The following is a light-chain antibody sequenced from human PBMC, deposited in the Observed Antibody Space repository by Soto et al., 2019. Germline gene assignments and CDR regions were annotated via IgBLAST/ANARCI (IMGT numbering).Light chain of an antibody. J-gene: IGLJ2*01. Sequence: QSVLTQPRSVSGSPGQSVTISCTGTSSDIGGYNYVSWYQQHPGKAPKFVIYDVSKRPSGVPDRFSGSKAGTTASLTISGLLXDYEADYYSCSYAHSYVIFGAGTNVTVL. CDR1: SSDIGGYNY. V-gene: IGLV2-11*01. CDR3: CSYAHSYVI. CDR2: DVS.